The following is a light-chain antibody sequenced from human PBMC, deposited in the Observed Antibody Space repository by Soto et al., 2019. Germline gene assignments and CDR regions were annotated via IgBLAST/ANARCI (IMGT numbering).Light chain of an antibody. CDR1: QDISNF. CDR2: DAS. V-gene: IGKV1-33*01. Sequence: DIPMTQAPSSLSASVGDRVRITCQASQDISNFLNWYQQKPGKAPELLISDASNLETGVPSRFSGGGSGTDFTFTISSLQPEDIATYYCQQYHNLPLTFGGGTKVEIK. CDR3: QQYHNLPLT. J-gene: IGKJ4*01.